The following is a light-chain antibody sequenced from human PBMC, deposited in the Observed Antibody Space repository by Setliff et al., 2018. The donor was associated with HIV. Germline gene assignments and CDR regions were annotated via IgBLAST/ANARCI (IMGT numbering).Light chain of an antibody. CDR3: SSYAGSRTFDD. CDR2: EVT. CDR1: SSNVGKYGF. Sequence: QSVLTQPASVSGSPGQSITISCTGNSSNVGKYGFVSWYRQDPGKAPELIIYEVTKRPSAVSKRFSGSKSGNAASLTISGLQPDDEADYYCSSYAGSRTFDDFGTGTKV. V-gene: IGLV2-23*02. J-gene: IGLJ1*01.